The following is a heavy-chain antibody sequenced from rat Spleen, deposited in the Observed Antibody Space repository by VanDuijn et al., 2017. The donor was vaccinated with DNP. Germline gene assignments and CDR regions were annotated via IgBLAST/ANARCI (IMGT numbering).Heavy chain of an antibody. CDR3: ARLGWHGWFAY. Sequence: EVKLVESGGGLVQPGRSLKLSCAPSGFNFNDYWMGWVRQAPGKGLEWIGEINKDSSTINYSPAFKDKFTISRDNAQNTLYLQMSKLGSEDTAIYYCARLGWHGWFAYWGQGTLVTVSS. V-gene: IGHV4-2*01. CDR2: INKDSSTI. CDR1: GFNFNDYW. J-gene: IGHJ3*01. D-gene: IGHD1-11*01.